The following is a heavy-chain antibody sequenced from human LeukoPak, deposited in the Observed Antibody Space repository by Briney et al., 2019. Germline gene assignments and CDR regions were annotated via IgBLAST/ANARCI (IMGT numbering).Heavy chain of an antibody. Sequence: SETLSLTCAVYGGSFSGHYWSWIRQPPGKGLEWIGEIDDGGSTNYNPSLKSRLTILLDTSKNQFSLKLSSVTAADTAVYYCARFVSSGYFSRDYFDYWGQGTLVTVSS. CDR2: IDDGGST. CDR1: GGSFSGHY. J-gene: IGHJ4*02. CDR3: ARFVSSGYFSRDYFDY. D-gene: IGHD3-22*01. V-gene: IGHV4-34*01.